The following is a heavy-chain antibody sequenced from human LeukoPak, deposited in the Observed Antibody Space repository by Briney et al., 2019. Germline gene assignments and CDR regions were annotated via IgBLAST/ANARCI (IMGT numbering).Heavy chain of an antibody. J-gene: IGHJ3*02. V-gene: IGHV4-61*02. CDR1: GGSISSGSYY. CDR3: ARDRPNVDSTGYYSRHDAFDI. D-gene: IGHD3-22*01. Sequence: SETLSLTCTVSGGSISSGSYYWSSIRQPAGKGLEWIGRIYTSGSTNYNPSLKSRVTISVDTSKNQFSLKLSSVTAADTAMYYCARDRPNVDSTGYYSRHDAFDIWGQGTIVTVSS. CDR2: IYTSGST.